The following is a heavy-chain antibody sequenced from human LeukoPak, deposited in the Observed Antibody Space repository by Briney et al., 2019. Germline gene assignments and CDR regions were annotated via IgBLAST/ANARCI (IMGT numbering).Heavy chain of an antibody. J-gene: IGHJ4*02. V-gene: IGHV3-48*03. Sequence: GGSLRLSCAASGFTFSTYEMNWVRQAPGKGLEWVSYISSSGNTIYYADSVKGRFTISRDNAKSSLYLQMNSLRAEDTALYFCATDLSYWGQGTLVTVSS. CDR3: ATDLSY. CDR1: GFTFSTYE. CDR2: ISSSGNTI.